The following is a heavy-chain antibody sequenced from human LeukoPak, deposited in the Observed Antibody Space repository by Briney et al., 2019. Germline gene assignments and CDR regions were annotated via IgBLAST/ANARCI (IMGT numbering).Heavy chain of an antibody. Sequence: SETLSLTCTVSGGSISSSSYYWGWIRQPPGKGLEWIGNIYYSGSTYYNPSLKSRVTISVDTSKNQFSLKLNSVTAADSAVYYCARVSSSDWYNERGAFDIWGQGTMVTVSS. CDR3: ARVSSSDWYNERGAFDI. J-gene: IGHJ3*02. V-gene: IGHV4-39*07. CDR1: GGSISSSSYY. D-gene: IGHD6-13*01. CDR2: IYYSGST.